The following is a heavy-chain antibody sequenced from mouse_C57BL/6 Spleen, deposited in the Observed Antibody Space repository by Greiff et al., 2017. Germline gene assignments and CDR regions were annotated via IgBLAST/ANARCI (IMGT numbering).Heavy chain of an antibody. J-gene: IGHJ4*01. CDR2: INPSSGYT. CDR1: GYTFTSYT. CDR3: AREGDGSSSYAMDY. V-gene: IGHV1-4*01. D-gene: IGHD1-1*01. Sequence: VQLQQSGAELARPGASVKMSCKASGYTFTSYTMHWVKQRPGQGLEWIGYINPSSGYTKYNQKFKDKATLTADKSSSTAYMQLSSLTSEDSAVYYCAREGDGSSSYAMDYWGQGTSVTVSS.